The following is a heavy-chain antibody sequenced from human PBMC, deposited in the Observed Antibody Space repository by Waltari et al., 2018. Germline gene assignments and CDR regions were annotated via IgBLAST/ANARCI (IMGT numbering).Heavy chain of an antibody. D-gene: IGHD6-13*01. CDR1: GYTFTGYY. Sequence: QVQLVQSGAEVKKPGASVKVSCKASGYTFTGYYMHWVRQAPGQGLEWMGWINPNSGGTNYAQKFQGRVTMTRDTSISTAYMELSRLRSDDTAVYYCARDLLSSSWHNWFDPWGQGTLVTVSS. CDR3: ARDLLSSSWHNWFDP. V-gene: IGHV1-2*02. CDR2: INPNSGGT. J-gene: IGHJ5*02.